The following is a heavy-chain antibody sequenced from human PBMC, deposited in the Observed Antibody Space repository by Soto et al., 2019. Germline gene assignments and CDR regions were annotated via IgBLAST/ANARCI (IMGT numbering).Heavy chain of an antibody. V-gene: IGHV3-48*03. CDR2: ISSSGSTI. J-gene: IGHJ6*02. Sequence: PGGSLRLSCAASGFTFSSYEMNWVRQAPGKGLEWVSYISSSGSTIYYADSVKGLFTISRDNAKNSLYLQMNSMRAEDTAVYYCARDYSSGVGDYYYYYYGMDVWGQGTTVTVSS. CDR1: GFTFSSYE. CDR3: ARDYSSGVGDYYYYYYGMDV. D-gene: IGHD4-17*01.